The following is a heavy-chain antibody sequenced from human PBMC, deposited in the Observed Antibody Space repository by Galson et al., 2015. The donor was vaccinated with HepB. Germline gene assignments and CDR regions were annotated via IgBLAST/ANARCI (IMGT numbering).Heavy chain of an antibody. Sequence: SLRLSCAASGFTVSSNYMSWVRQAPGKGLEWVSVIYSGGSTYYADSVKGRFTISRDNSKNTLYLQMNSLRAEDTAVYYCARSGNYYDSRGGFDYWGQGTLVTVSS. J-gene: IGHJ4*02. CDR3: ARSGNYYDSRGGFDY. V-gene: IGHV3-66*01. D-gene: IGHD3-22*01. CDR2: IYSGGST. CDR1: GFTVSSNY.